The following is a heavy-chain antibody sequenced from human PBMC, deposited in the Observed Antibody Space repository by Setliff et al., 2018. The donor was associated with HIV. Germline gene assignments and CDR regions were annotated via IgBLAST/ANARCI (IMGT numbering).Heavy chain of an antibody. V-gene: IGHV1-46*01. D-gene: IGHD3-16*01. CDR2: INPGDGST. J-gene: IGHJ4*02. Sequence: ASVKVSCKASGYTFTSYYIYWVRQAPGQGLQWMGIINPGDGSTIYAQKFQGRVTMTRDTSTSTLYMELSSLRSEDTAVYYCARDATYDYCARGLSFYDPGGFDYWGQGTLVTVSS. CDR3: ARDATYDYCARGLSFYDPGGFDY. CDR1: GYTFTSYY.